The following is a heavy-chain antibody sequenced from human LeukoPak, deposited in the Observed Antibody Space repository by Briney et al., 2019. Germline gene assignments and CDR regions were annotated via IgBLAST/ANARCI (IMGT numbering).Heavy chain of an antibody. Sequence: GGSLRLSCAASGFTFSNYAMTRVRQPPGKGLECVSSITGSGSRTYYADSVKGRFTISRDSSKNTLFLQMNSLRADDTAVYYCAARPVADNPAPFDYWGQGTLVTVSS. J-gene: IGHJ4*02. CDR2: ITGSGSRT. CDR3: AARPVADNPAPFDY. CDR1: GFTFSNYA. D-gene: IGHD6-19*01. V-gene: IGHV3-23*01.